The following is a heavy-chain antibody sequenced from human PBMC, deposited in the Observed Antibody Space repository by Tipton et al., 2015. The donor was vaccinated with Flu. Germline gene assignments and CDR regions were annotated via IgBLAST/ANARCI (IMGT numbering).Heavy chain of an antibody. CDR1: GFTVSDYY. V-gene: IGHV3-11*01. J-gene: IGHJ6*02. CDR2: ISSSGSTI. Sequence: GSLRLSCAASGFTVSDYYMSWIRQAPGKGLEWVSYISSSGSTIYYADSVKGRFTISRDNAKNSLYLQMNSLRAEDSAVYYCARRLGSGCYYYYYYGMDVWGPGTTVTVSS. D-gene: IGHD3-10*01. CDR3: ARRLGSGCYYYYYYGMDV.